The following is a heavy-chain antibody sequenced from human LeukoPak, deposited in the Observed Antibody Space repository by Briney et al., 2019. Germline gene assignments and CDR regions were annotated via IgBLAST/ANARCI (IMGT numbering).Heavy chain of an antibody. V-gene: IGHV3-48*01. CDR2: ISSSSSTI. D-gene: IGHD3-22*01. CDR3: ARLPDSSGYWRGFDY. J-gene: IGHJ4*02. Sequence: GGSLRLSCAASGFTFSSYSMNWVRQAPGKGLEWVSYISSSSSTIYYADSVKGRFTISRDNAKNSLYLQMNSLRAEDTAVYYCARLPDSSGYWRGFDYWGQGTLVTVSS. CDR1: GFTFSSYS.